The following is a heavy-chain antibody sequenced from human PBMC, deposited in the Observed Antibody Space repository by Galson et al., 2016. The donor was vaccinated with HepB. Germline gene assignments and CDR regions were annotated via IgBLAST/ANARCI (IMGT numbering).Heavy chain of an antibody. V-gene: IGHV3-30*03. J-gene: IGHJ4*02. CDR3: ARKSMAGPRSYFDY. Sequence: SLRLSCAASGITFSNYGMHWVRQAPGKGLEWVAVISYDGNNKYYADSVKGRFTISRDSSQNTLYLQMNSLRTEDTAVYFCARKSMAGPRSYFDYWGQGTLVTVSS. CDR1: GITFSNYG. D-gene: IGHD6-19*01. CDR2: ISYDGNNK.